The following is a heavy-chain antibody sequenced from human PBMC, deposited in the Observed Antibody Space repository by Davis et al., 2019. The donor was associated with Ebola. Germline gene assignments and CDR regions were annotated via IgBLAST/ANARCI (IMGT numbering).Heavy chain of an antibody. CDR3: ARGRYCDY. D-gene: IGHD2-15*01. CDR2: ISSSSSYI. V-gene: IGHV3-21*06. J-gene: IGHJ4*02. Sequence: GGSLRLSCAASRFTFSSYSMNWVRQAPGKGLEWVSSISSSSSYIYYADSVKGRFSISRDNARNSLYLQMNSLRDEDTAVYYCARGRYCDYWGQGTLVTVPS. CDR1: RFTFSSYS.